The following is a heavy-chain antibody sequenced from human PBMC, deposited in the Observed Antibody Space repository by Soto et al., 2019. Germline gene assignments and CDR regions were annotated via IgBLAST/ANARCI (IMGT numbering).Heavy chain of an antibody. CDR2: ISSDGSTI. V-gene: IGHV3-30-3*01. D-gene: IGHD3-10*01. Sequence: QVLLVESGGGVVQPGTSLTLSCAASGFPFTSYAMHWVRQTPEKGLQWLTIISSDGSTIHYVDYVKGRFTISRDNSKKTVYLQMNSLRADDTAVYYCARGTGSGSFLIDYWGQGTLVTVSS. CDR1: GFPFTSYA. CDR3: ARGTGSGSFLIDY. J-gene: IGHJ4*02.